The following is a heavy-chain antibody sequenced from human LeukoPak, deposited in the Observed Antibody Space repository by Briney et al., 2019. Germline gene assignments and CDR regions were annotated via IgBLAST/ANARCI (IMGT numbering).Heavy chain of an antibody. CDR2: IWYDGSNK. CDR1: GFTFTTYA. D-gene: IGHD2-21*02. CDR3: ARVAGDWPSYYFDY. V-gene: IGHV3-33*08. Sequence: GGSLRLSCAASGFTFTTYAMSWVRQAPGKGLEWVAVIWYDGSNKYYADSVKGRFTISRDNSKNTLYLQMNSLRAKDTAVYYCARVAGDWPSYYFDYWGQGTLVTVSS. J-gene: IGHJ4*02.